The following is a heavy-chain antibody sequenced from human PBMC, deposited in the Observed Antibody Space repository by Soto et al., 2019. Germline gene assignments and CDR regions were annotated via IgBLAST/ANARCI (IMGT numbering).Heavy chain of an antibody. D-gene: IGHD6-13*01. CDR2: ISGSGGST. V-gene: IGHV3-23*01. Sequence: APGKGLEWVSAISGSGGSTYYADSVKGRCTISRDNSKNTLYLQMNSLRAEDTAVYYCAYSSTPFDYWGQGTLVTVSS. CDR3: AYSSTPFDY. J-gene: IGHJ4*02.